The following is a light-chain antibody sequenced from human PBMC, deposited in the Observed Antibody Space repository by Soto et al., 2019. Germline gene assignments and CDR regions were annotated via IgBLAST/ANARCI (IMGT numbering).Light chain of an antibody. Sequence: QSALTQPASVSGSPGQSITVSCTGTSSDIGGHKNVSWYQQHPGKVPKLIIYEVSNRPSGVSNRFSGSKSGNTASLTISGLQAEDEADYYCSSYTSSSTVFGGGTQLTVL. V-gene: IGLV2-14*01. CDR1: SSDIGGHKN. CDR3: SSYTSSSTV. CDR2: EVS. J-gene: IGLJ2*01.